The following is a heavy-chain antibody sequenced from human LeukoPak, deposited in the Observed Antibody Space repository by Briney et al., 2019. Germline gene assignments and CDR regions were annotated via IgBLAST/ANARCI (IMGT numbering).Heavy chain of an antibody. CDR2: ISGSGGST. CDR3: AKNALRFLEWLAAWAYYYGMDV. V-gene: IGHV3-23*01. Sequence: GGSLRLSCTASEFTYGMNWVRQAPGKGLEWVSAISGSGGSTYYADSVKGRFTISRDNSKNTLYLQMNSLRAEDTAVYYCAKNALRFLEWLAAWAYYYGMDVWGQGTTVTVSS. J-gene: IGHJ6*02. CDR1: EFTYG. D-gene: IGHD3-3*01.